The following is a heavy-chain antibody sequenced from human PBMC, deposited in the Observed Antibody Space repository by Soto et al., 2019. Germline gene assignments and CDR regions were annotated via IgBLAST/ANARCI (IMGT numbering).Heavy chain of an antibody. D-gene: IGHD6-19*01. J-gene: IGHJ4*02. CDR1: GFTSS. Sequence: EVQILESGGALIQPGGSLRLSCAASGFTSSMTWVRQAPGKGLEWVSASDFRGRLTYYAHSVKGRFTIFRDTSVNTLFLQMSSLRTEDTAVYYCANIRVGQWLVPGGYWGPGTLVTVSS. CDR3: ANIRVGQWLVPGGY. CDR2: SDFRGRLT. V-gene: IGHV3-23*01.